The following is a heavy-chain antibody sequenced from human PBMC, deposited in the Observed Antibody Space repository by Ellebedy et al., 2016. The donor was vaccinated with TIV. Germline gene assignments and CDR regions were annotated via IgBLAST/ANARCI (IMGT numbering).Heavy chain of an antibody. J-gene: IGHJ4*02. V-gene: IGHV1-46*01. CDR3: AREPPGATSGFDY. Sequence: ASVKVSCKASGYILTRNYMHWVRQAPGQALEWMGIINPSGSVIRYAQKFQGRASMTGDTSTNTVYMEVTSLRSEDTAMYYCAREPPGATSGFDYWGQGTLVTVSS. D-gene: IGHD1-26*01. CDR2: INPSGSVI. CDR1: GYILTRNY.